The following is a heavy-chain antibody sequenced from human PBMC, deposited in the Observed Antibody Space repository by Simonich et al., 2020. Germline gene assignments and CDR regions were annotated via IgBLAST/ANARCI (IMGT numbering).Heavy chain of an antibody. CDR1: GYTFTSYD. V-gene: IGHV1-18*01. D-gene: IGHD2-15*01. CDR3: ARASRGTWWYYYFDY. CDR2: ISAYNGNT. J-gene: IGHJ4*02. Sequence: QVQLVQSGAEVTKPGASVKVSCKASGYTFTSYDISWERQAPEQWLEWMGLISAYNGNTNYDQTLTGRVTMTTDTSTSTAYMELRSLRSDDTAVYYCARASRGTWWYYYFDYWGQGTLVTVSS.